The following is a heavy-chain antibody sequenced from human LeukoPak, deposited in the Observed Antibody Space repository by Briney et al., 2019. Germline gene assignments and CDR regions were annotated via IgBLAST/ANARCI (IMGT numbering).Heavy chain of an antibody. CDR2: IYYSGST. J-gene: IGHJ3*02. CDR3: ARHYYDSSGYGAFDI. Sequence: PSETLSLTCTVSGGSISSGGYYWSWIRQPPGKGLEWIGYIYYSGSTNYNPSLKSRVTISVDTSKNQFSLKLSSVTAADTAVYYCARHYYDSSGYGAFDIWGQGTMVTVSS. D-gene: IGHD3-22*01. V-gene: IGHV4-61*08. CDR1: GGSISSGGYY.